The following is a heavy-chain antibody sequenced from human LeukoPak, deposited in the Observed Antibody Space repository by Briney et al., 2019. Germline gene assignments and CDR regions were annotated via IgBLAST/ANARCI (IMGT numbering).Heavy chain of an antibody. CDR1: GGTSSRYA. V-gene: IGHV1-69*05. D-gene: IGHD2-15*01. Sequence: ASVKVSCKASGGTSSRYAISWVRQAPGQGLEWMGGIIPIFGTANYAQKFQGRVTITTDESTSTAYMELSSLRSEDTAVYYCATYCSGGSCYWGQGTLVTVSS. CDR3: ATYCSGGSCY. CDR2: IIPIFGTA. J-gene: IGHJ4*02.